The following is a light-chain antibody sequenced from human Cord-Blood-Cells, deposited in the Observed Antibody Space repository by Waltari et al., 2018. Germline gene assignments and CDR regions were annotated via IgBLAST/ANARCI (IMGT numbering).Light chain of an antibody. J-gene: IGLJ3*02. CDR3: CSYAGSSTYWV. CDR2: EGS. V-gene: IGLV2-23*01. CDR1: RSYVGSYTL. Sequence: QSALTQPASASGSPGQSITISCTGTRSYVGSYTLVSWYQQHPGKAPKLMIYEGSKRPSGVSNRFSGSKSGNTASLTISGLQAEDEADYYCCSYAGSSTYWVFGGGTKLTVL.